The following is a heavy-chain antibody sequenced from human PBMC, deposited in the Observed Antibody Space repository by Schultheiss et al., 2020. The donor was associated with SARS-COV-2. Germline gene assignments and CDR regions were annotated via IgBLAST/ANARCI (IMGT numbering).Heavy chain of an antibody. J-gene: IGHJ4*02. V-gene: IGHV3-13*05. CDR1: GFTFSSYD. CDR3: ASPVLYGSNTSGIDY. Sequence: GESLKISCAASGFTFSSYDMHWVRQATGKGLEWVSAIGTAGDPYYPGSVKGRFTISRENAKNSLYLQMNSLRAEDTAVYYCASPVLYGSNTSGIDYWGQGTLVTVSS. CDR2: IGTAGDP. D-gene: IGHD3-10*01.